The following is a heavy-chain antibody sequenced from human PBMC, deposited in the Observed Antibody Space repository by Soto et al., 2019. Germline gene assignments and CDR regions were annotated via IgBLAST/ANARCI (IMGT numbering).Heavy chain of an antibody. CDR2: IYSGGST. D-gene: IGHD1-26*01. Sequence: EVQLVETGGGLIQHGGSLRLSCAASGFTVSSNYMSWVRQAPGKGLEWVSVIYSGGSTYYADSVKGRFTISRDNSKNTLYLQMNSLRAEDTAVYYCAREGSGSYYFDYWGQGTLVTVSS. CDR3: AREGSGSYYFDY. V-gene: IGHV3-53*02. J-gene: IGHJ4*02. CDR1: GFTVSSNY.